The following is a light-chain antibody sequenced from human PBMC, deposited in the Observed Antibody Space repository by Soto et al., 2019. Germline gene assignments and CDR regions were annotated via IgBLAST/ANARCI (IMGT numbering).Light chain of an antibody. CDR3: CSYAGGATYV. CDR2: EVS. V-gene: IGLV2-23*02. CDR1: ISDVGTYNL. Sequence: QSVLTQPASVSGSPGQSITISCTGTISDVGTYNLVSWFQQHPGKAPKLMIFEVSERPSGVSNRLSGSKSGNAASLTISGLQAEDEADYYCCSYAGGATYVFGTGTKVTVL. J-gene: IGLJ1*01.